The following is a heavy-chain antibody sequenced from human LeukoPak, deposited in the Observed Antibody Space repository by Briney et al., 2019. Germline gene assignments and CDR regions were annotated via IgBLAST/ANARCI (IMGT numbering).Heavy chain of an antibody. Sequence: GGSLRLSCAASRLRFSDYYTSWIRQAPGKGLQWVSYISSGGDIMHYADSVKGRFTISRDNSKNTLYLQMNSLRAEDTAVYYCVKAAGGSRFLEWLFPFDYWGQGTLVTVSS. V-gene: IGHV3-11*01. CDR1: RLRFSDYY. J-gene: IGHJ4*02. CDR3: VKAAGGSRFLEWLFPFDY. CDR2: ISSGGDIM. D-gene: IGHD3-3*01.